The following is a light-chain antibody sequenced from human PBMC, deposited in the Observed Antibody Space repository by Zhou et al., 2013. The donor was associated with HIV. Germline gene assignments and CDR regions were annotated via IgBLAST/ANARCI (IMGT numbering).Light chain of an antibody. CDR1: QTMSDY. CDR2: AAS. J-gene: IGKJ1*01. V-gene: IGKV1-39*01. Sequence: DIQMTQSPSSLSASVGDRVTITCRASQTMSDYLNWYQQKPGKAPKLLMYAASYLESGVPSRFSGAGSGTDFTLTISCLQPEDFATYYCQQSYSFGQGTKVEVK. CDR3: QQSYS.